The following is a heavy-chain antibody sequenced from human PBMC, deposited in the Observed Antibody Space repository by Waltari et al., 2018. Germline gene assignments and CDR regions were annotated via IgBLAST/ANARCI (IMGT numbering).Heavy chain of an antibody. CDR2: IYYSGST. CDR1: VGSISSSSYY. D-gene: IGHD5-18*01. CDR3: ARLIRYSYAM. J-gene: IGHJ4*02. Sequence: QLQLQESGPGLVKPSETLSLTCTVSVGSISSSSYYWGWIRQPPGKGLEWIGSIYYSGSTYYNPSLKSRVTISVDTSKNQFSLKLSSVTAADTAVYYCARLIRYSYAMWGQGTLVTVSS. V-gene: IGHV4-39*01.